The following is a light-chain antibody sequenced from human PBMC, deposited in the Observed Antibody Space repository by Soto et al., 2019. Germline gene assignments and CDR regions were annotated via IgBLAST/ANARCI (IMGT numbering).Light chain of an antibody. V-gene: IGLV2-14*01. CDR3: SSYTSSTAYV. Sequence: ALAQPASVSGSPGQSITISCTGTSXDVGGYNYVSWYQLHPGKAPKLMVYEVSNRPSGVSNRFSGSKSGNTASLTISGLQAEDEADYYCSSYTSSTAYVFGTGTKV. J-gene: IGLJ1*01. CDR1: SXDVGGYNY. CDR2: EVS.